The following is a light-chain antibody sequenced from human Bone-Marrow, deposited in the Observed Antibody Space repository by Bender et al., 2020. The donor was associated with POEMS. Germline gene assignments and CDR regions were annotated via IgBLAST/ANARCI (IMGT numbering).Light chain of an antibody. Sequence: QSVLTQPPSASGTPGQRVTISCSGSSSNIGTNPVNWYQQLPGTAPKLLIYINNQRPSGVPDRFSGSKSGTSASLAISSLQSEDEADYYCCSKASPGVVFGGGTKLTVL. CDR2: INN. CDR3: CSKASPGVV. J-gene: IGLJ2*01. V-gene: IGLV1-44*01. CDR1: SSNIGTNP.